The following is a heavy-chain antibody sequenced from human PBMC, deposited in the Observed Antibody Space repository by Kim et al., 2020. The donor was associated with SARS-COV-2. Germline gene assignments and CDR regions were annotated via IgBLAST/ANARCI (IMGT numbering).Heavy chain of an antibody. CDR3: AKVGVRGVTAREGGMDV. V-gene: IGHV3-30*18. CDR2: ISYDGSNK. CDR1: GFTFSSYG. Sequence: GGSLRLSCAASGFTFSSYGMHWVRQAPGKGLEWVAVISYDGSNKYYADSVKGRFTISRDNSKNTLYLQMNSLRAEDTAVYYCAKVGVRGVTAREGGMDVWGQGTTVTVSS. J-gene: IGHJ6*02. D-gene: IGHD3-10*01.